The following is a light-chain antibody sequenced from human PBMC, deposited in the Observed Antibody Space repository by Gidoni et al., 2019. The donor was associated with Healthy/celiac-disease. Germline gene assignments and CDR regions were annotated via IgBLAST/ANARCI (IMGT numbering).Light chain of an antibody. CDR3: QQCYSTPPT. CDR1: QSISSY. CDR2: AAS. J-gene: IGKJ1*01. Sequence: DTPMSQSPSSLSASVGDRVTITCRASQSISSYLNWYQQKPGKAPKLLIYAASSLQSGVPSRFSGSGSGTDFTLTISSLQPEDFATYYCQQCYSTPPTFGQGTKVEIK. V-gene: IGKV1-39*01.